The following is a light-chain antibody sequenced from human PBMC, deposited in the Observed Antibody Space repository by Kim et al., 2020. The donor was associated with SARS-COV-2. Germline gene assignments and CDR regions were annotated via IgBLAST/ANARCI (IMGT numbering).Light chain of an antibody. CDR1: SLSSYY. Sequence: ALGQTVRITWQRDSLSSYYASWYQQKPGQAPVLVIYGKNNRPSGIPDRFSGSSSGNTASLTITGAQAEDEADYYCNSRDSSGNHVVFGGGTQLTVL. V-gene: IGLV3-19*01. CDR3: NSRDSSGNHVV. J-gene: IGLJ2*01. CDR2: GKN.